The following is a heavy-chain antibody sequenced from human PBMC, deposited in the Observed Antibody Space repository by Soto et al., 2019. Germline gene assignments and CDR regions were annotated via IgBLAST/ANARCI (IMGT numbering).Heavy chain of an antibody. D-gene: IGHD3-22*01. V-gene: IGHV4-39*07. CDR2: IYYSGST. Sequence: PSETLSLTCTVSGGSISSSSYYWGWIRQPPGKGLEWIGSIYYSGSTYYNPSLKSRVTISVDTSKNQFSLKLSSVTAADTAVYYCAREVYYYDSSGYGMDVWGQGTTVTVSS. CDR1: GGSISSSSYY. J-gene: IGHJ6*02. CDR3: AREVYYYDSSGYGMDV.